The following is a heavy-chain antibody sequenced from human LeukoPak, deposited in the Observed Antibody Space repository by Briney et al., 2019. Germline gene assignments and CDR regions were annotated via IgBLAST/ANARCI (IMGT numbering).Heavy chain of an antibody. CDR3: AKELRGYSYGEH. CDR2: ISWNSGNI. CDR1: GFTFDDYA. Sequence: GGSLRLSCAASGFTFDDYAMYWVRQIPGKGLEWVSGISWNSGNIEYADSVKGRFTISRDNAKTSLYLQMNSLRAEDTAVYHCAKELRGYSYGEHWGQGTLVTVSS. D-gene: IGHD5-18*01. V-gene: IGHV3-9*01. J-gene: IGHJ4*02.